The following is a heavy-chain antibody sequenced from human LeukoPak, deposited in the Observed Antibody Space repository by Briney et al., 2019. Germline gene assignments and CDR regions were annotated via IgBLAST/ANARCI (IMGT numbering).Heavy chain of an antibody. D-gene: IGHD3-10*01. CDR2: ISTSSSYI. CDR3: ARGTLVRGVFMDY. J-gene: IGHJ4*02. Sequence: GGSLRLSCAASGFIFSSYSMNWVRQAPGKGLEWVSSISTSSSYIYYADSVKGRFTISRDNAKNSLYLQMNSLRAEDTAVYYCARGTLVRGVFMDYWGQGIPITVSS. CDR1: GFIFSSYS. V-gene: IGHV3-21*01.